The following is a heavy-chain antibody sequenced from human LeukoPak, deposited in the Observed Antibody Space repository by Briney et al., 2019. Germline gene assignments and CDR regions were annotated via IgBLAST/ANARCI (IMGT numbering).Heavy chain of an antibody. V-gene: IGHV4-59*12. CDR3: ARARHSSGWYRSAHFDY. CDR2: IHDSGST. J-gene: IGHJ4*02. Sequence: SSETLSLTCTVSGGSISTNYWSWIRQPPGEGLEWIGYIHDSGSTNYYPSLKSRVTISVDTSKNQFSLKLSSVTAADTAVYYCARARHSSGWYRSAHFDYWGQGTLVTVSS. D-gene: IGHD6-19*01. CDR1: GGSISTNY.